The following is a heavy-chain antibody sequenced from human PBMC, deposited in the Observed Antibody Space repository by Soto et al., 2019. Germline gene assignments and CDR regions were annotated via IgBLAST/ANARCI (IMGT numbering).Heavy chain of an antibody. CDR1: GFSFSSYA. CDR3: AKDRLLRYFDQAYY. Sequence: EVQLLESGGGLVQPGGSLRLSCAASGFSFSSYAMSWVRQPPGKGLEWVSAISGSSSITYYADSVKGRFTISRDDSKNTLYLQMNSLRAEDTAVYYCAKDRLLRYFDQAYYWGQGTLVTVSS. D-gene: IGHD3-9*01. V-gene: IGHV3-23*01. CDR2: ISGSSSIT. J-gene: IGHJ4*02.